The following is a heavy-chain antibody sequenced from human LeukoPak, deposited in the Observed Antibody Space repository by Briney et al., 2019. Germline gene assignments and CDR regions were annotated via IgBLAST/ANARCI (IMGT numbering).Heavy chain of an antibody. V-gene: IGHV3-48*03. CDR2: ISSSGSTI. CDR3: AKDGAYYDFWSGYFYYYYYMDV. J-gene: IGHJ6*03. D-gene: IGHD3-3*01. Sequence: GGSLRLSCAASGFTFSSYEMNWVRQAPGKGLEWVSYISSSGSTIYYADSVKGRFTISRDNSKNTPYLQMNSLRAEDTAVYYCAKDGAYYDFWSGYFYYYYYMDVWGKGTTVTVSS. CDR1: GFTFSSYE.